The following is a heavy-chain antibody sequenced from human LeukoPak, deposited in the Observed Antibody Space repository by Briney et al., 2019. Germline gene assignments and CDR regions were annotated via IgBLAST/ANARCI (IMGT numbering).Heavy chain of an antibody. J-gene: IGHJ4*02. D-gene: IGHD6-19*01. CDR1: GYTFTSYD. CDR2: MNPNSGNT. V-gene: IGHV1-8*01. CDR3: ARDLSRGCGMDV. Sequence: ASVKASCTASGYTFTSYDINWVRQATGQGLEWMGWMNPNSGNTGYAQNFQGRVTVTRNTSISTAYMELSSLRSEDTAVYYCARDLSRGCGMDVWGQGTLVTVSS.